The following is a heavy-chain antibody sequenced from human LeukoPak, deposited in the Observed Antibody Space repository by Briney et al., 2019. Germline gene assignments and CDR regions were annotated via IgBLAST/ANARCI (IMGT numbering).Heavy chain of an antibody. J-gene: IGHJ6*02. Sequence: GESLKISCKGSGYSFTSYWICWVRQMPGKGLEWMGIIYPGDSDTTYSPSFQGQVTISVDKSISTAYLQWSSLKASDTAMYYCARLSSRLVTTSSHYGMDVWGQGTTVTVSS. CDR1: GYSFTSYW. D-gene: IGHD4-17*01. CDR3: ARLSSRLVTTSSHYGMDV. V-gene: IGHV5-51*01. CDR2: IYPGDSDT.